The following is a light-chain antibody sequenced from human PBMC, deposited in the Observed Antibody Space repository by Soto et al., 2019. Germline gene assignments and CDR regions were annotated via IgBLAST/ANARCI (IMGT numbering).Light chain of an antibody. CDR1: SSNVGSNY. V-gene: IGLV1-44*01. CDR3: ATWDDSLNGPL. J-gene: IGLJ2*01. Sequence: QSVLTQPPSASGTSGQRVTISCSGSSSNVGSNYVNWYQHLPRTAPKRLIHSDNQRPSGVPDRFSGSKSGTSASLAITGLQYEDEADYYCATWDDSLNGPLFGGGTKLTVL. CDR2: SDN.